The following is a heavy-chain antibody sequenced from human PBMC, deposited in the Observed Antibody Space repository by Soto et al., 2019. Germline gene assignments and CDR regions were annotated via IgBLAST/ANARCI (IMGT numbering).Heavy chain of an antibody. CDR3: ARDGRAVAGD. Sequence: QVQLVQSGAEVKKPGSSVKVSCKASGGTFSSYTISWVRQAPGQGLEWMGRIIPILGIANYAQKFQCRVTITADKSTSTASMALSRLRSEDTAVYDCARDGRAVAGDWGQGTLVTVSS. V-gene: IGHV1-69*08. CDR2: IIPILGIA. CDR1: GGTFSSYT. J-gene: IGHJ4*02. D-gene: IGHD6-19*01.